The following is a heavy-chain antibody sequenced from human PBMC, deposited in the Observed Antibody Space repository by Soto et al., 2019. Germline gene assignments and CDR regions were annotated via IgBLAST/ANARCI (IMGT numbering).Heavy chain of an antibody. CDR3: ASSGEWRRLGWFDP. Sequence: QVQLVESGGGVVQPGRSLRLSCAASGFTFSSYGMHWVRQAPGKGLEWVAVIWYDGSNKYYADSVKGRFTISRDNSKNTLYLQMNSLRAEDTAVYYCASSGEWRRLGWFDPWGQGTLVTVSS. V-gene: IGHV3-33*01. J-gene: IGHJ5*02. CDR1: GFTFSSYG. CDR2: IWYDGSNK. D-gene: IGHD3-3*01.